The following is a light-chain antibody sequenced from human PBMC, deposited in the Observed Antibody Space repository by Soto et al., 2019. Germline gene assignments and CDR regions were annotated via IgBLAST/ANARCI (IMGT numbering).Light chain of an antibody. CDR1: QSVNTN. CDR2: GAS. J-gene: IGKJ1*01. CDR3: QQYINWRT. Sequence: EIVVTQSPATLSVSPGERATLSCRASQSVNTNFAWYQQKPGQAPRLLIYGASTRATGIPARFSGSGSGTEFTLTISSLQSEDFAVYYCQQYINWRTFGQGTKVDIK. V-gene: IGKV3-15*01.